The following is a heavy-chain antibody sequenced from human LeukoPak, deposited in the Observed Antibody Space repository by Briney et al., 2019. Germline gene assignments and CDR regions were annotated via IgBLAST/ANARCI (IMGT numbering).Heavy chain of an antibody. Sequence: GGSLRLPCAASGFTFSNYAMHWVRQTPGKGLEWVAVIPYDGSNKYYADSVKGRFTISRDNSENTLYLQINSLRLEDSALYYCVRGSVAVAGPTDYWGQGTLVTVSS. CDR2: IPYDGSNK. D-gene: IGHD6-19*01. J-gene: IGHJ4*02. CDR3: VRGSVAVAGPTDY. CDR1: GFTFSNYA. V-gene: IGHV3-30*04.